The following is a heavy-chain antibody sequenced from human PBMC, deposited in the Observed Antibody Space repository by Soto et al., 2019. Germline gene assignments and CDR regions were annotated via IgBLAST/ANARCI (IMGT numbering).Heavy chain of an antibody. V-gene: IGHV1-8*01. J-gene: IGHJ3*02. D-gene: IGHD3-3*01. CDR3: VVLRFLEWLLTNDAFDI. CDR1: GYTFTSYD. CDR2: MNPNSGNT. Sequence: GASLNVSXKASGYTFTSYDINWVRQATGQGLEWMGWMNPNSGNTGYAQKFQGRVTMTRNTSISTAYMELSSLRSEDTAVYYCVVLRFLEWLLTNDAFDIWGQGTMVTVSS.